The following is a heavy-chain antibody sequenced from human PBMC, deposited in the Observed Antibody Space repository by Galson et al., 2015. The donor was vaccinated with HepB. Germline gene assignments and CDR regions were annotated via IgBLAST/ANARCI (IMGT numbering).Heavy chain of an antibody. Sequence: SVKVSCKASGSTFTGYYVHWVRQAPGQGLEWMGRINPNSGDTNYAQRFQGRVTMTRDTSVSTAYMELSRLRSDDTAVYFCAVGDYILATNWGQGTLLVTVSS. CDR2: INPNSGDT. V-gene: IGHV1-2*06. CDR3: AVGDYILATN. CDR1: GSTFTGYY. J-gene: IGHJ4*02. D-gene: IGHD5-12*01.